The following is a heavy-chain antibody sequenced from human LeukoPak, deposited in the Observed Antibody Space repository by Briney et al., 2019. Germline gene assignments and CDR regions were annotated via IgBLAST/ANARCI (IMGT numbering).Heavy chain of an antibody. Sequence: GGSLRLSCAASGFTFSSYGMSWVRPAPGKGLEWVSTISGSGYNTYYADSVKGRFSISRDNSANTLYLHMNSLRAEDTALYYCAKHSGSYFIYYVDSWGQGTLVTVSS. J-gene: IGHJ4*02. V-gene: IGHV3-23*01. CDR3: AKHSGSYFIYYVDS. D-gene: IGHD1-26*01. CDR2: ISGSGYNT. CDR1: GFTFSSYG.